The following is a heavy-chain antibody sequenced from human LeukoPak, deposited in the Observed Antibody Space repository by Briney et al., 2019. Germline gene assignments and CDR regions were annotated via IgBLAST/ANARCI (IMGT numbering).Heavy chain of an antibody. CDR2: ISSSGSTI. CDR1: GFTFSDYY. CDR3: ARDEDILTCKPLDY. V-gene: IGHV3-11*04. J-gene: IGHJ4*02. D-gene: IGHD3-9*01. Sequence: PGGSLRLSCAASGFTFSDYYMSWIRQAPGKGLEWVSYISSSGSTIYYADSVKGRFTISRDNAKNSLYLQMNSLRAEDTAVYHCARDEDILTCKPLDYWGQGTLVTVSS.